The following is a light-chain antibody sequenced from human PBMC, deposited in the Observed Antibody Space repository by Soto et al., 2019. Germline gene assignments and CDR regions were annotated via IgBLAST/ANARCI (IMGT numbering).Light chain of an antibody. CDR2: DAS. Sequence: DIPMTQSPSTLSASVGDRVTITCRASQSLSSWLAWYQQKPGKAPKLLIYDASTLEGGVPSRFSGSGSGTEFTLTISSLQPDDFASYYCQQYDSSPFTFGPGTKVDIK. V-gene: IGKV1-5*01. J-gene: IGKJ3*01. CDR3: QQYDSSPFT. CDR1: QSLSSW.